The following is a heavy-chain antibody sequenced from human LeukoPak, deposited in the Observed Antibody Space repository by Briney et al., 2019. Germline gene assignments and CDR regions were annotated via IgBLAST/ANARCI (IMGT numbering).Heavy chain of an antibody. J-gene: IGHJ3*02. CDR3: AKEFTGWAFDI. V-gene: IGHV3-23*01. Sequence: RGCLRLSCAPSRVTLRSFVMSWLRQAPGKGLEWVSAISGGGGGTYYADSVKGRCTISRDNSRNTLYLQMNSLRAEDTAVYYCAKEFTGWAFDIWGQGTMVTVSS. CDR2: ISGGGGGT. CDR1: RVTLRSFV.